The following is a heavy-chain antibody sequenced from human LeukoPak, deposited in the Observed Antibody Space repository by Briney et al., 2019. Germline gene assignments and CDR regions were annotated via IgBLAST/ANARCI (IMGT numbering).Heavy chain of an antibody. J-gene: IGHJ4*02. D-gene: IGHD1-26*01. CDR2: ISSSSSTYI. Sequence: GGSLRLSCAASGFTFSSYSMNWVRQAPGKGLEWVSSISSSSSTYIHYADALKGRFTISRDNAKNSLFLQMNSLGAEDTAVYYCARKGATTSASHFDYWGQGTLVTVSS. CDR3: ARKGATTSASHFDY. CDR1: GFTFSSYS. V-gene: IGHV3-21*01.